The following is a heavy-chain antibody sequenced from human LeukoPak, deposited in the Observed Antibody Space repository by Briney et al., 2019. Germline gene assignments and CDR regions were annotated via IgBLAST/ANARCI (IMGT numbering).Heavy chain of an antibody. Sequence: GGSLRLPCAASGFTFSSYWMNWVRQAPGKGLEYVANIKQDGSEKYYVDSVKGRFTISRDNAKNSLFLQMNSLRTEDTAVYYCARGWNFWGQGTLVTVSS. D-gene: IGHD1-1*01. CDR3: ARGWNF. CDR2: IKQDGSEK. J-gene: IGHJ4*02. V-gene: IGHV3-7*03. CDR1: GFTFSSYW.